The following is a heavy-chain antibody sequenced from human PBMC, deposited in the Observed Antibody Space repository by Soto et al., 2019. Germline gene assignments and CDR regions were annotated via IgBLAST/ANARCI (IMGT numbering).Heavy chain of an antibody. J-gene: IGHJ6*02. Sequence: VGSLRLSCAASGFTFSNAWMSWVRQAPGKGLEWVGRIKSKTDGGTTDYAAPVKGRFTISRDDSKNTLYLQMNSLKTEDTAVYYCTTTYDFWSDYYGMDVCGQGTAVTVSS. CDR2: IKSKTDGGTT. D-gene: IGHD3-3*01. V-gene: IGHV3-15*01. CDR1: GFTFSNAW. CDR3: TTTYDFWSDYYGMDV.